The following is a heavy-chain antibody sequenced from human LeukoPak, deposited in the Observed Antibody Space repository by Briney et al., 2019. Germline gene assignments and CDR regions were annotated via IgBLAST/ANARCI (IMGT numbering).Heavy chain of an antibody. Sequence: KTSETLSLTCTVSGASVSSSNYYWSWIRQPPGKGLEWIGYIYYSGSTNYNPSLKSRVTISVDTSKNQFSLKLSSVTAADTAVYYCARDYCTTTRCYPNYFDYWGQGTLVTVSS. CDR1: GASVSSSNYY. CDR3: ARDYCTTTRCYPNYFDY. J-gene: IGHJ4*02. V-gene: IGHV4-61*01. CDR2: IYYSGST. D-gene: IGHD2-2*01.